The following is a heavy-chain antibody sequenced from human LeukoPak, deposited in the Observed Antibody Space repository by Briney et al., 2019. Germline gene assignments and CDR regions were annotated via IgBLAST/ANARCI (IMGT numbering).Heavy chain of an antibody. V-gene: IGHV4-4*07. D-gene: IGHD3-16*02. CDR2: IYTSGST. Sequence: SETLSLTCTVSGGSISSYYWSWIRQPAGKGLEWVGRIYTSGSTNYNPSLKSRVTMSVDTSKNQFSLKLSSVTAADTAVYYCARAPIMITFGGVIPDDAFDIWGQGTMVTVSS. J-gene: IGHJ3*02. CDR1: GGSISSYY. CDR3: ARAPIMITFGGVIPDDAFDI.